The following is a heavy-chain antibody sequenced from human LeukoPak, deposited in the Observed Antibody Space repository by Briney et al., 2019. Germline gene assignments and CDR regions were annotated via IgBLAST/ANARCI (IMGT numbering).Heavy chain of an antibody. CDR2: IYSGGST. J-gene: IGHJ4*02. D-gene: IGHD2-21*02. CDR3: ARAVTGAVRAPFDY. V-gene: IGHV3-66*02. Sequence: SGGSLRLSCAASGLTVSSNYMDWVRQAPGKGLEWVSVIYSGGSTYYADSVEGRFTIPRDSSYNTLYLQMSSLRPEDTAVYYCARAVTGAVRAPFDYWGQGTLVTVSS. CDR1: GLTVSSNY.